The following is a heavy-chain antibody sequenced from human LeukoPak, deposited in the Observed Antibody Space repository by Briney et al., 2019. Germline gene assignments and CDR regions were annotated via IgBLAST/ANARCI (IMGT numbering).Heavy chain of an antibody. D-gene: IGHD2-21*02. CDR3: ARDVSIVVVTATLDY. CDR1: GFTFSSYA. Sequence: RGGSLRLSCAASGFTFSSYAMHWVRQAPGKGLERVAVISYDGSNKYYADSVKGRFTISRDNSKSTLYLQMNSLRAEDTAVYYCARDVSIVVVTATLDYWGQGTLVTVSS. J-gene: IGHJ4*02. V-gene: IGHV3-30-3*01. CDR2: ISYDGSNK.